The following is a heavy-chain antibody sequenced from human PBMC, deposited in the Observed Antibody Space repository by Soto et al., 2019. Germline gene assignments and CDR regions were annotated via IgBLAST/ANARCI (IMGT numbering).Heavy chain of an antibody. D-gene: IGHD3-22*01. CDR1: GGSISSSSYS. CDR2: IYYSGST. CDR3: ARMPPRGYYYDSSGYSSEYFQH. J-gene: IGHJ1*01. Sequence: PSETLSLTCTVSGGSISSSSYSWGWIRQPPGKGLEWIGSIYYSGSTYYNPSLKSRVTISVDTSKNQFSLKLSSVTAADTAVYYCARMPPRGYYYDSSGYSSEYFQHWGQGTLVTVSS. V-gene: IGHV4-39*01.